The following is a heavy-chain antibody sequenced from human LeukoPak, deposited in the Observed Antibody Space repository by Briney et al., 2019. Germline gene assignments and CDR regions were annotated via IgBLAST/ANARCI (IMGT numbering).Heavy chain of an antibody. D-gene: IGHD6-25*01. CDR1: GFTFSSYS. CDR2: ISSSSSHI. J-gene: IGHJ4*02. Sequence: AGGSLRLSCAASGFTFSSYSMNWVRQAPGKGLEWVSSISSSSSHIYYADSLKGRFTISRDNAKNSLYLQMNSLRAEDTAVYYCARDSGSVRYFDYWGQGTLVTVSS. V-gene: IGHV3-21*01. CDR3: ARDSGSVRYFDY.